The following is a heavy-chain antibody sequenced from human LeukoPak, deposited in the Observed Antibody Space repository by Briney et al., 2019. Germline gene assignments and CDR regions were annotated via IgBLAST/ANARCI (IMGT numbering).Heavy chain of an antibody. J-gene: IGHJ5*02. D-gene: IGHD3-22*01. CDR2: IIPIFGTA. CDR1: GGTFSSYA. CDR3: ARAPLRQNYYDSSGYSSWFDP. Sequence: GASVKVSCKASGGTFSSYAISWVRQAPGQGLEWMGGIIPIFGTANYAQKFQGRVTITTDESTSTAYMELSSLRSEDTAVYYCARAPLRQNYYDSSGYSSWFDPWGQGALVTVSS. V-gene: IGHV1-69*05.